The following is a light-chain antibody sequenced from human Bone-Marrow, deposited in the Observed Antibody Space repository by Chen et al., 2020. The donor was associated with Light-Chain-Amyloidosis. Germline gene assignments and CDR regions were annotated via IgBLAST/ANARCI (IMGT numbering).Light chain of an antibody. Sequence: SYVLTQPSSGSVAPGQTATIACGGNNIGSTSVHWYQQTPGQAPLLVVYDDSDRPSGIPERLSGSNSGNTATLTISRVEAGDEADDYCQVWERSSDRPVFGEGAKLTVL. J-gene: IGLJ3*02. CDR1: NIGSTS. V-gene: IGLV3-21*02. CDR2: DDS. CDR3: QVWERSSDRPV.